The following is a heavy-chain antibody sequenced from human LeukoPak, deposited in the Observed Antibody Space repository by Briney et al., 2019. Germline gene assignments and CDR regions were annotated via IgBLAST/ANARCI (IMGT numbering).Heavy chain of an antibody. CDR3: ARGLPYYYDSSGYYDYFDY. Sequence: GGSLRLSCAASGFTFSRYWMHWVRQVPGKGLVWVSRINSDGSSTSYADSVKGRFTISRDNAKNTLYLQMNSLRAEDTAVYYCARGLPYYYDSSGYYDYFDYWGQGTLVTVSS. D-gene: IGHD3-22*01. V-gene: IGHV3-74*01. CDR2: INSDGSST. J-gene: IGHJ4*02. CDR1: GFTFSRYW.